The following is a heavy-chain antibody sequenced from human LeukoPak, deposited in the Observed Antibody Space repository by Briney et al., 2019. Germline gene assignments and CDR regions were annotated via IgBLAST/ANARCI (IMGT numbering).Heavy chain of an antibody. CDR1: GGSISSYY. Sequence: SETLCLTCTVSGGSISSYYWSWIRQPPGKGLERIGYIYYSGSTNYNPSLKSRVTISVDTSKNQFSLKLSSVTAADTAVYYCARHWRSHYYDIPVWGQGTTVTVSS. V-gene: IGHV4-59*08. CDR3: ARHWRSHYYDIPV. J-gene: IGHJ6*02. CDR2: IYYSGST. D-gene: IGHD3-22*01.